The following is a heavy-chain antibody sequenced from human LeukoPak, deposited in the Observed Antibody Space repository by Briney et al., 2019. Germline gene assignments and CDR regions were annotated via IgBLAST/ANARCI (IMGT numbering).Heavy chain of an antibody. V-gene: IGHV3-35*02. CDR1: GFSFSNSD. CDR3: AKAVRYFDWLLTAAIDY. CDR2: VSSNGSRT. Sequence: PGGSLRLSCAASGFSFSNSDMKWVHQAPGKGLEWVSGVSSNGSRTHYADSVKGQFIISRDNSRNTLYLQMNSLRAEDTAVYYCAKAVRYFDWLLTAAIDYWGQGTLVTVSS. D-gene: IGHD3-9*01. J-gene: IGHJ4*02.